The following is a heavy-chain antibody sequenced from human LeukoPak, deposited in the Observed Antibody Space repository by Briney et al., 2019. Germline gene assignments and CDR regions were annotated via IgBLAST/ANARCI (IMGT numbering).Heavy chain of an antibody. CDR2: IKQDGSEI. Sequence: GGSLRLSCGASGFTISRYWMSWVRQAPGKGLEWVANIKQDGSEITYVDSVKGRFTISRDNAKNLLYLQMNSLRVEDTAMYYCARDGGTDWYDPWGQGTLVTVSS. V-gene: IGHV3-7*01. D-gene: IGHD1-1*01. J-gene: IGHJ5*02. CDR1: GFTISRYW. CDR3: ARDGGTDWYDP.